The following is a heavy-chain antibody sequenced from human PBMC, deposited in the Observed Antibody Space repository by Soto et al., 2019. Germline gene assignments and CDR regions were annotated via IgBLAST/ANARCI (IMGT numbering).Heavy chain of an antibody. CDR3: ARDLYYFDTSGYSRRH. Sequence: GGSLRLSCAASGFTFSSYIMNWFRQAPGKGLEWVSSISSSSSYIYYADSVKGRFTISRDNSKNTLYLQMNSLRAEDTAVYYCARDLYYFDTSGYSRRHWGQAPLVTVSS. CDR1: GFTFSSYI. CDR2: ISSSSSYI. J-gene: IGHJ4*02. D-gene: IGHD3-22*01. V-gene: IGHV3-21*04.